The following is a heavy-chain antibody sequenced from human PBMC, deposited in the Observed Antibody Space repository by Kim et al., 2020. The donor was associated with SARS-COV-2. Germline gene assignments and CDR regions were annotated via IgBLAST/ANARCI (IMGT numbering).Heavy chain of an antibody. CDR2: T. V-gene: IGHV4-59*01. CDR3: ARDRDGYSLDY. Sequence: TNYSPSPKSRVTISVDTSKSQFSLKLSSVTAADTAVYYCARDRDGYSLDYWGQGTLVTVSS. J-gene: IGHJ4*02. D-gene: IGHD5-18*01.